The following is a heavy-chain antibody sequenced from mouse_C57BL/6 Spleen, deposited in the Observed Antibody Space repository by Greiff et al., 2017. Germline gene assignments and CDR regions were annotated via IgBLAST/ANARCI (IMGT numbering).Heavy chain of an antibody. CDR1: GYTFTDYE. J-gene: IGHJ2*01. Sequence: QVQLKESGAELVRPGASVTLSCKASGYTFTDYEMHWVKQTPVHGLEWIGAIDPETGGTAYNQKFKGKAILTADKSSSTAYMELRSLTSEDSAVYYCTRSPDGYYDYWGQGTTLTGSS. CDR2: IDPETGGT. V-gene: IGHV1-15*01. D-gene: IGHD2-3*01. CDR3: TRSPDGYYDY.